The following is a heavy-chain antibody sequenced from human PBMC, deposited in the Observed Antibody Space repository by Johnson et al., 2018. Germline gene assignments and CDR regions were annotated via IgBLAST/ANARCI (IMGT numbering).Heavy chain of an antibody. Sequence: QVQLQESGGGVVQPGRSLRLSCAASGFTFSSYAMHWVRQAPGKGLEWVAIISYDGSNKYYADSVKGRFTISRDNSKNTLYLQMNSLRAEDTAVYYCAKRAIFRYYYGMDVWGQGTTVTVSS. V-gene: IGHV3-30*18. D-gene: IGHD3-3*01. J-gene: IGHJ6*02. CDR2: ISYDGSNK. CDR3: AKRAIFRYYYGMDV. CDR1: GFTFSSYA.